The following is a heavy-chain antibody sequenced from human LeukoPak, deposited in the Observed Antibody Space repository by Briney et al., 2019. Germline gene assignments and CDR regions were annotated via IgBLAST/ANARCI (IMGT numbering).Heavy chain of an antibody. V-gene: IGHV4-34*01. CDR1: GESMIVHY. CDR2: IHHSGGT. J-gene: IGHJ4*02. Sequence: SETLSLTCAVYGESMIVHYWTWIRQPPGKRLEWIGEIHHSGGTNSNPSLKNRLTMSIDMSKNQFSLKLKSVTAADTAVYYCARATASGSGRAYDHWAQGNLVPVSS. CDR3: ARATASGSGRAYDH. D-gene: IGHD3-10*01.